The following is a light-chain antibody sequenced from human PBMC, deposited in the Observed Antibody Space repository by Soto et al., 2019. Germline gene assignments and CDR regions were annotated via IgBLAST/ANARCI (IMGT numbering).Light chain of an antibody. CDR3: AAWDDILNGYV. V-gene: IGLV1-44*01. CDR2: SNY. J-gene: IGLJ1*01. Sequence: QSVLTQPPSASGTPGQRVTISCSGSSSNIESNTVTWYQQLPGTAPKLVIYSNYDRPSGVPDRFSGSTSGTSASLVIRGLXSEDGADYYSAAWDDILNGYVFGGGTKVTV. CDR1: SSNIESNT.